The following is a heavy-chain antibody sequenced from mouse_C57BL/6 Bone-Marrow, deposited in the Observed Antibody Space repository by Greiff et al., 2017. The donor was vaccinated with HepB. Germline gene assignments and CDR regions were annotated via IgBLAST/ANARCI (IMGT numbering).Heavy chain of an antibody. CDR1: GFNIKDDY. CDR2: IDPENGDT. D-gene: IGHD3-2*02. J-gene: IGHJ3*01. CDR3: TRPSYSSGYEAWFAY. Sequence: VQLQQSGAELVRPGASVKLSCTASGFNIKDDYMHWVKQRPDQGLEWIGWIDPENGDTEYASKFKGKATITADTSSNTAYLQLSSLTSEDTAVYYLTRPSYSSGYEAWFAYWGQGTLVTVSA. V-gene: IGHV14-4*01.